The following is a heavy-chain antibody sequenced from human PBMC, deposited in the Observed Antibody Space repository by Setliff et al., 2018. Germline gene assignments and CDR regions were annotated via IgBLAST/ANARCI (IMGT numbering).Heavy chain of an antibody. CDR3: AAEDRGMIMFGLG. CDR1: GNGLSELS. D-gene: IGHD3-16*01. CDR2: FNPEDDEK. V-gene: IGHV1-24*01. J-gene: IGHJ4*01. Sequence: GASVKVSCKISGNGLSELSMHWVRQTPGKGLEWMAGFNPEDDEKIYAQKFQGRVTMTEDSSTNIAYMELSGLTSDDTAVYYCAAEDRGMIMFGLGWGQGTLVTVSS.